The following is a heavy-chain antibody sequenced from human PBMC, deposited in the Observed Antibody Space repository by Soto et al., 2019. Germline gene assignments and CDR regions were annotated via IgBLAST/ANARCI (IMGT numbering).Heavy chain of an antibody. CDR3: TTNDALDI. V-gene: IGHV3-15*07. CDR1: GFTFSSVW. Sequence: PGGSLRLSCVASGFTFSSVWMNWVRQAPGKGLEWVGRIKTKTDGGPTDYAAPVKGRFTISRDDSKNTVYLQMNSLKTEDTALYYCTTNDALDIWCQGTTVTVSS. J-gene: IGHJ3*02. CDR2: IKTKTDGGPT.